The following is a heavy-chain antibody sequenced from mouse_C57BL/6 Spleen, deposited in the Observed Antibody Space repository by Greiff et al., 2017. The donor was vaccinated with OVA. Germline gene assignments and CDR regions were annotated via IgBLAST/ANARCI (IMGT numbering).Heavy chain of an antibody. V-gene: IGHV1-82*01. J-gene: IGHJ1*03. CDR2: IYPGDGDT. CDR1: GYAFSSSW. CDR3: ARSTTVDWYFDV. Sequence: VQLVESGPELVKPGASVKISCKASGYAFSSSWMNWVKQRPGQGLEWIGRIYPGDGDTNYNGKFKGKATLTADKSSSTAYMQLSSLTSEDSAVYFCARSTTVDWYFDVWGTGTTVTVSS. D-gene: IGHD1-1*01.